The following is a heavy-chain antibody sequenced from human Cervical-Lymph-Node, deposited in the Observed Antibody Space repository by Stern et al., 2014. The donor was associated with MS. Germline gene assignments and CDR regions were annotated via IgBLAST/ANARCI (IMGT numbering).Heavy chain of an antibody. CDR1: GGSIRSSNW. CDR3: ARVIDGYNPYYFDY. Sequence: QVQLQESGPGLVKPSGTLSLTCAVSGGSIRSSNWRSWVRQPPGKVLEWIGEIYHSGSTNYNPSLKSRVPISVDKSKNQFSRKLSSVTAADTAVYYCARVIDGYNPYYFDYWGQGTLVTVSS. CDR2: IYHSGST. V-gene: IGHV4-4*02. D-gene: IGHD5-24*01. J-gene: IGHJ4*02.